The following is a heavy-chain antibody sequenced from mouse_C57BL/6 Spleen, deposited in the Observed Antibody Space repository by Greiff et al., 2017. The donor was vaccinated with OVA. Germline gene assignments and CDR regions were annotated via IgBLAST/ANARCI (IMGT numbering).Heavy chain of an antibody. CDR2: IHPSDSDT. V-gene: IGHV1-74*01. D-gene: IGHD4-1*01. Sequence: QVQLQQPGAELVKPGASVKVSCKASGYTFTSYWMHWVKQRPGQGLEWIGRIHPSDSDTNYNQKFKGKATLTVDKSSSTAYMQLSSLTSEDSAVYYCAIIPANWDVGYWGQGTLVTVSA. CDR3: AIIPANWDVGY. CDR1: GYTFTSYW. J-gene: IGHJ3*01.